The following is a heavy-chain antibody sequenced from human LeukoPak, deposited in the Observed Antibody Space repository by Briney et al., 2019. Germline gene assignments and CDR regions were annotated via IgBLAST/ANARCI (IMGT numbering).Heavy chain of an antibody. J-gene: IGHJ4*02. CDR1: GYSISSGYY. V-gene: IGHV4-38-2*02. CDR3: TRDKKYYFDY. CDR2: IYHSGST. Sequence: NPSETLSLTCTVSGYSISSGYYWGWIRQPPGKGLEWIGSIYHSGSTYYNPSLKSRVTISVDTSKNQFSLKLSSVTAADTAVYFCTRDKKYYFDYWGQGILVTVSS.